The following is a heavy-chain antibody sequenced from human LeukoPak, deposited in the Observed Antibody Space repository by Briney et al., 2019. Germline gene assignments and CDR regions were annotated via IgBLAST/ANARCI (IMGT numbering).Heavy chain of an antibody. J-gene: IGHJ3*02. V-gene: IGHV5-51*01. CDR1: GYSFTSYW. CDR3: ALSWGYCSSTSCYGAFDI. CDR2: IYPGDSDT. D-gene: IGHD2-2*01. Sequence: GESLKISCKGSGYSFTSYWIGWVRQMPGKGLEWMGIIYPGDSDTRYSPSFQGQVTISADKSISTAYLQWSSLKASDTAMYYCALSWGYCSSTSCYGAFDIWGQGTMVTVSS.